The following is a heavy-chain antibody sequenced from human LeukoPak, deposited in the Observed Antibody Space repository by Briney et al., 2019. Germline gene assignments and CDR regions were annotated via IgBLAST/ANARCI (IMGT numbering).Heavy chain of an antibody. D-gene: IGHD5-18*01. CDR3: ARVGIQLWSWYYFDY. J-gene: IGHJ4*02. V-gene: IGHV1-46*01. CDR1: GYTFTSYY. Sequence: ASVKVSCKASGYTFTSYYMHWVRQAPGQGLEWMGIINPSGGSTSYAQKFQGRVTMTRDTSTSTVYMELSSLRSEDTAVYYCARVGIQLWSWYYFDYWGQGTLVTVPS. CDR2: INPSGGST.